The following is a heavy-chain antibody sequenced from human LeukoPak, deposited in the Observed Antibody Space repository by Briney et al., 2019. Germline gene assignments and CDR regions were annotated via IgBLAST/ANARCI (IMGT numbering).Heavy chain of an antibody. Sequence: SETLSLTCTVSGASITSFYWTWIRQPPGKGLEWIGEIHYSGTTNYNPSLRSRVTISLDTSKNQISLKLSSVTAADTAVYNCARHRHDYGDNCFDPWGQGTLVTVSS. J-gene: IGHJ5*02. V-gene: IGHV4-59*08. D-gene: IGHD4-17*01. CDR3: ARHRHDYGDNCFDP. CDR1: GASITSFY. CDR2: IHYSGTT.